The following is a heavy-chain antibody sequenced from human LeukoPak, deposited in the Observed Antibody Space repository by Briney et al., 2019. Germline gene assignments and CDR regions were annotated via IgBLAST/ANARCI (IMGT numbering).Heavy chain of an antibody. Sequence: GGSLRLSCAASGFTFRNYGMHWVRQAPGKGLEWVAIIWYDGSKNYYADSVKGRFTISRANFNNTLYLQMNSLRAEDTALYYCARAPYTTGRSFYFDSWGQGTLVTVSS. CDR2: IWYDGSKN. J-gene: IGHJ4*02. V-gene: IGHV3-33*01. D-gene: IGHD2-2*02. CDR3: ARAPYTTGRSFYFDS. CDR1: GFTFRNYG.